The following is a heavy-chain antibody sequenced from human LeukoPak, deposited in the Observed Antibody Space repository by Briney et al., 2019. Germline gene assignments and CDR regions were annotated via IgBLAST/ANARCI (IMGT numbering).Heavy chain of an antibody. Sequence: PGGSLRLSCAASGFTFSSYGMHWVRQAPGKGLEWVAFIRYDGSNKYYADSVKGRFTISRDDSKNTLYLQMNSLRAEDTAVYYCAKDQTAMAKYYYYYMDVWGKGTTVTISS. CDR3: AKDQTAMAKYYYYYMDV. J-gene: IGHJ6*03. D-gene: IGHD5-18*01. V-gene: IGHV3-30*02. CDR2: IRYDGSNK. CDR1: GFTFSSYG.